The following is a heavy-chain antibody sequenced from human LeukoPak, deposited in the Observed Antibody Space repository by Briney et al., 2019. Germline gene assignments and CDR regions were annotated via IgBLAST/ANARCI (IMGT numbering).Heavy chain of an antibody. D-gene: IGHD6-19*01. CDR1: GGTFSSYA. CDR3: ARSRDSGWPNDAFDI. CDR2: IIPIFGTA. V-gene: IGHV1-69*05. Sequence: ASVKVSCKASGGTFSSYAISWVRQAPGQGLELMGRIIPIFGTANYAQKFQGRVTITTDESTSTAYMELSSLRSEDTAVYYCARSRDSGWPNDAFDIWGQGTMVTVSS. J-gene: IGHJ3*02.